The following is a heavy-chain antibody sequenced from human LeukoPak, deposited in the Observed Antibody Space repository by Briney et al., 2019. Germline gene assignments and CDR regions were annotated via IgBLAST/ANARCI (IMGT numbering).Heavy chain of an antibody. D-gene: IGHD2-2*01. CDR2: IIPIFGTA. J-gene: IGHJ4*02. CDR3: ATYCSSTSCYGPQFFDY. CDR1: GGTFSSYA. Sequence: GASVKVSCKASGGTFSSYAISWVRQAPGQGLEWMGRIIPIFGTANYAQKFQGRVTITTDESTSTAYMELSSLRFEDTAVYYCATYCSSTSCYGPQFFDYWGQGTLVTVSS. V-gene: IGHV1-69*05.